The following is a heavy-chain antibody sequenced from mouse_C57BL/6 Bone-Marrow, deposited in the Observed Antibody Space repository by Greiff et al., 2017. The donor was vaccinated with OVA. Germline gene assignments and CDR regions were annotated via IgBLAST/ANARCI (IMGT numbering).Heavy chain of an antibody. Sequence: QVQLQQSGAELVKPGASVKISCKASGYAFSSYWMNWVKQRPGKGLEWIGQIYPGDGDTNYNGKFKGKATLTADKSSSTAYMQLSILTSEDSAVYFCARYHYGRGYYFDYWGQGTTLTVSS. CDR3: ARYHYGRGYYFDY. J-gene: IGHJ2*01. CDR1: GYAFSSYW. V-gene: IGHV1-80*01. CDR2: IYPGDGDT. D-gene: IGHD1-1*01.